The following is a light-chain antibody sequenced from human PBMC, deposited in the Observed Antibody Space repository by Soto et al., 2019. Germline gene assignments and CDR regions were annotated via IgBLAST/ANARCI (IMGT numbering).Light chain of an antibody. CDR2: KAS. V-gene: IGKV1-5*03. Sequence: DIQMTQSPSTLSASVGDRVTITCRASQSFSSGLAWYQKKPGKAPKLLIYKASTLESGVPSRFSGSGSGTEFTLTIRSLQPDDFATYYCQQYHNFPLTFGGGTKVEIK. CDR1: QSFSSG. J-gene: IGKJ4*01. CDR3: QQYHNFPLT.